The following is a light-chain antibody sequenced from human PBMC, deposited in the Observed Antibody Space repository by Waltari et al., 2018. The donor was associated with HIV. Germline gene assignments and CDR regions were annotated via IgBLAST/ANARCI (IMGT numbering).Light chain of an antibody. J-gene: IGLJ1*01. Sequence: QSALTQRAYVSGSPGHSITISGSGTSRDVGCDNLYSWDQQHPGKAPKLMIYEGSQRPSGVSNRFSGSKSGNTSSLTISGLQAEDEADYYCCSYAGSSTYVFGTGTKVTVL. CDR2: EGS. CDR3: CSYAGSSTYV. V-gene: IGLV2-23*01. CDR1: SRDVGCDNL.